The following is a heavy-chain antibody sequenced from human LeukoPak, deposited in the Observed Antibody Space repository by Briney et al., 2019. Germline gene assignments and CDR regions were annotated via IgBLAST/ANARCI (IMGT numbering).Heavy chain of an antibody. CDR1: GFTFSSYA. CDR3: TNLYSSGWYNGGPTPFDY. D-gene: IGHD6-19*01. Sequence: GGSLRLSCAASGFTFSSYALSWVRHAPGKGLEWVSTINGNGGTTYYADSVRGRFTISRDNFKDTLYLQMNSLRAEDTAVYYRTNLYSSGWYNGGPTPFDYWGQGTVVTVSP. J-gene: IGHJ4*02. V-gene: IGHV3-23*01. CDR2: INGNGGTT.